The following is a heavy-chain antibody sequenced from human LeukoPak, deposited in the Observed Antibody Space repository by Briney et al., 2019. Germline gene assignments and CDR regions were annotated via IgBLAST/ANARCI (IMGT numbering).Heavy chain of an antibody. CDR1: GYPFTNYG. CDR3: ARDLERLRLWYFDL. D-gene: IGHD2-21*01. CDR2: ISAYNGNT. Sequence: ASVKVSCKASGYPFTNYGISWVRQAPGQGLEGMGWISAYNGNTNYAQKLQGRVTMTTDTSTSTAYMELRSLRSDDTAVYYCARDLERLRLWYFDLWGRGTLVTVSS. J-gene: IGHJ2*01. V-gene: IGHV1-18*01.